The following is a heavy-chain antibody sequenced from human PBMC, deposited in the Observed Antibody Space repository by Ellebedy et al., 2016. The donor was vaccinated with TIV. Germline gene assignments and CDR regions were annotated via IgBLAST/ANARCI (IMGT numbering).Heavy chain of an antibody. V-gene: IGHV3-7*01. CDR1: GFTFSLNW. CDR2: IKEDGSEE. D-gene: IGHD6-13*01. Sequence: GESLKISCAASGFTFSLNWMYWVRHAPGKGLEWVANIKEDGSEEYYVDSVKGRFTISRDNAKNSLYLQMNSLGAEDTAVYYCARTIATAANDDYWGQGTLVTVSS. J-gene: IGHJ4*02. CDR3: ARTIATAANDDY.